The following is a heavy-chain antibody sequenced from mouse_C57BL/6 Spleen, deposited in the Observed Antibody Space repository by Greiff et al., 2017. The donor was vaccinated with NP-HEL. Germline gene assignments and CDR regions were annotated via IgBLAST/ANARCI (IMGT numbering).Heavy chain of an antibody. Sequence: QVQLQQPGAELVKPGASVKLSCKASGYTFTSYWMHWVKQRPGQGLEWIGMIHPNSGSTNYNEKFKSKATLTVDKSSSTAYMQLSSLTSEDSAVYYCARSLRRRYFDVWGTGTTVTVSS. CDR1: GYTFTSYW. CDR2: IHPNSGST. J-gene: IGHJ1*03. D-gene: IGHD1-2*01. CDR3: ARSLRRRYFDV. V-gene: IGHV1-64*01.